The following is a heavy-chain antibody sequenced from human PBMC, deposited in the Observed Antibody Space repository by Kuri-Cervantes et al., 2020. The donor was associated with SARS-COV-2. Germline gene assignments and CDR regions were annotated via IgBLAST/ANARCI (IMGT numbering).Heavy chain of an antibody. CDR2: ISTNNGNT. D-gene: IGHD2-21*02. V-gene: IGHV1-18*04. Sequence: ASVKVSYKASGYTLNNYGISWVRQAPGRGLEWMGWISTNNGNTNYAQKLQGRVTMTTDTSTSTAYMELKSLRSDDTAVYYWARDGDYYYGGGYWSQGTLVTVSS. CDR1: GYTLNNYG. CDR3: ARDGDYYYGGGY. J-gene: IGHJ4*02.